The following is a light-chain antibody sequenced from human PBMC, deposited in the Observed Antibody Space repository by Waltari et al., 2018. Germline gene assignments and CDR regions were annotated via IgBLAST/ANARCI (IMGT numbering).Light chain of an antibody. CDR2: SEN. J-gene: IGLJ1*01. V-gene: IGLV1-40*01. CDR3: QSYDNSLSVY. Sequence: QSLLTQPPSVSGAPGQSVTIPCTGTSSDIGAGHDVHWYQHLPGTVPRLLIFSENNRPSGVPDRFSGSKSGTSASLAITGLQPEDEADYYCQSYDNSLSVYFGTGTQVTVL. CDR1: SSDIGAGHD.